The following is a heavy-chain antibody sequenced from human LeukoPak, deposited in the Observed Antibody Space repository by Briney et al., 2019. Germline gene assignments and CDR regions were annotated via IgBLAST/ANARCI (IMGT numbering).Heavy chain of an antibody. CDR2: INHSGST. D-gene: IGHD3-22*01. CDR3: ARGGGWRRHYYDSSGYSQENWFDP. Sequence: SETLSLTCAVSGGSFSGYYWSWIRQPPGKGLEWIGEINHSGSTNYNPSLKSRVTISVDTSKNQFSLKLSSVTAADTAVYYCARGGGWRRHYYDSSGYSQENWFDPWGQGTLVTVSS. CDR1: GGSFSGYY. J-gene: IGHJ5*02. V-gene: IGHV4-34*01.